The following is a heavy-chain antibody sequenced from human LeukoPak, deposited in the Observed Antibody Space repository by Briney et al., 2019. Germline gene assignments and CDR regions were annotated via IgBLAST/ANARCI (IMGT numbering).Heavy chain of an antibody. J-gene: IGHJ5*02. Sequence: SETLSLTCTVSGGSISSSSYYWGWIRQPPGKGLEWIGSIYYSGNTYYNPSLKSRVTVSVDTSKNQFSLKPNSVTAADTAVYYCARLPSSSWLNWFDPWGQGTLVTVSS. CDR3: ARLPSSSWLNWFDP. V-gene: IGHV4-39*01. CDR2: IYYSGNT. CDR1: GGSISSSSYY. D-gene: IGHD6-13*01.